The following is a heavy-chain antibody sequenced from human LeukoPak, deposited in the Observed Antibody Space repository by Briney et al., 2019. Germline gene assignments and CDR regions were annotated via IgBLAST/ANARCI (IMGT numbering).Heavy chain of an antibody. V-gene: IGHV1-3*01. CDR3: AKIRDYDGGGFDY. CDR2: INAGNGNT. Sequence: ASVKVSCKASGYTFASYAMHWVRQAPGQRLEWMGWINAGNGNTKYSQKFQGRVTITRDTSASTAYMELSSLRSEDTAVYYCAKIRDYDGGGFDYWGQGTLVTVSS. J-gene: IGHJ4*02. D-gene: IGHD4-23*01. CDR1: GYTFASYA.